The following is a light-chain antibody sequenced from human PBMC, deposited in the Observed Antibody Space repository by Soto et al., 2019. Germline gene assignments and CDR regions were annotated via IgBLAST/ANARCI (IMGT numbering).Light chain of an antibody. Sequence: EIVLTQSPGTLSLSPGERATLSCRASQSVSTSHLAWYQQKPGQAPRLLIYGASNRATGIPDRFSGSGSGTDFTLTINRLEPEDSAVYYCQQYRSLITFGQGTRLEI. CDR1: QSVSTSH. V-gene: IGKV3-20*01. J-gene: IGKJ5*01. CDR2: GAS. CDR3: QQYRSLIT.